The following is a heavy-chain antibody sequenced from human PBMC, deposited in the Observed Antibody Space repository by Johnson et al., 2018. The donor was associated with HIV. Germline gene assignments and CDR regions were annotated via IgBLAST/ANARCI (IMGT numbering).Heavy chain of an antibody. CDR2: ISSDGSSK. J-gene: IGHJ3*02. Sequence: QVQLVESGGGVVQPGRSLRLSCAASGFTFSSYAMHWVRQAPGKGLEWVAVISSDGSSKNYADSVKGRFTISRDNSKNMLYLQMNSLRAEDTALYYCARGVGATLPDAFDIWGQGTMVTVSS. CDR3: ARGVGATLPDAFDI. V-gene: IGHV3-30*03. D-gene: IGHD1-26*01. CDR1: GFTFSSYA.